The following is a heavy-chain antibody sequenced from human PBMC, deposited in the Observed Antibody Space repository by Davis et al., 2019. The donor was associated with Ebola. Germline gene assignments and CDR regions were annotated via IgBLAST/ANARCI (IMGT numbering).Heavy chain of an antibody. J-gene: IGHJ4*02. D-gene: IGHD3-22*01. V-gene: IGHV4-39*01. CDR2: IYYSGST. CDR1: GGSISSSSYY. CDR3: ARQLTYYYDSSGYHRLGLFDY. Sequence: MPSETLSLTCTVSGGSISSSSYYWGWIRQPPGKGLEWIGSIYYSGSTYYNPSLKSRVTISVDTSKNQFSLKLSSVTAADTAVYYCARQLTYYYDSSGYHRLGLFDYWGQGTLVTVSS.